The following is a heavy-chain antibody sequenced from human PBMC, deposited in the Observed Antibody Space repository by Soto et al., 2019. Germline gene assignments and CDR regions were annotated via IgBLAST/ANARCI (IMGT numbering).Heavy chain of an antibody. CDR2: ISSSSSTI. D-gene: IGHD7-27*01. J-gene: IGHJ2*01. CDR1: GFTVSSYS. CDR3: ASAGHWETRSYWYFDL. Sequence: EVQLVESGGGLVQPGGSLRLSCAASGFTVSSYSMNWVRQAPEKGLEWVSYISSSSSTIYYADSVKGRFTISRDNAQNSLYLQLNSLRDEDTAVYYCASAGHWETRSYWYFDLCGRGTLVTVSS. V-gene: IGHV3-48*02.